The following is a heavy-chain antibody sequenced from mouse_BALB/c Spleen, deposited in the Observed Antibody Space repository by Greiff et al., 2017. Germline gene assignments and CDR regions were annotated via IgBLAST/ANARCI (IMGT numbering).Heavy chain of an antibody. V-gene: IGHV14-4*02. CDR1: GFNIKDYY. CDR3: YPFGSSGYAYFDY. Sequence: VQLQQSGAELVRSGASVKLSCTASGFNIKDYYMHWVKQRPEQGLEWIGWIDPENGDTEYAPKFQGKATMTADTSSNTAYLQLSSLTSEDTAVYYCYPFGSSGYAYFDYWGQGTTLTVSS. D-gene: IGHD3-1*01. J-gene: IGHJ2*01. CDR2: IDPENGDT.